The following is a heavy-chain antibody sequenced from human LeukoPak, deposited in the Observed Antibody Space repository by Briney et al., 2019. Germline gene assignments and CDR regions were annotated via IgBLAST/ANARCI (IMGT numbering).Heavy chain of an antibody. J-gene: IGHJ4*02. CDR3: AKGSGSYYILMKDYFDY. CDR1: GFTFSSYG. CDR2: IRYDGSNK. D-gene: IGHD1-26*01. Sequence: PGGSLRLSCAASGFTFSSYGMHWVRQAPGKGLEWVAFIRYDGSNKYYADSVKGRSTISRDNSKNTLYLQMNSLRAEDTAVYYCAKGSGSYYILMKDYFDYWGQGTLVTVSS. V-gene: IGHV3-30*02.